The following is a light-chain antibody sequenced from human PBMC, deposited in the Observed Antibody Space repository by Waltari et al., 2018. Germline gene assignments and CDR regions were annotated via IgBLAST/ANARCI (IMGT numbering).Light chain of an antibody. J-gene: IGKJ3*01. CDR2: AAS. CDR3: QQSYSTVT. V-gene: IGKV1-39*01. Sequence: DIQITQSPSSLSVSVGDRVTITCRASQSISSYLNWYQQKPGKAPKLLIYAASSLQSGVPSRFSGSGSGTDFTLTISSLQPEDFATYYCQQSYSTVTFGPGTKVDIK. CDR1: QSISSY.